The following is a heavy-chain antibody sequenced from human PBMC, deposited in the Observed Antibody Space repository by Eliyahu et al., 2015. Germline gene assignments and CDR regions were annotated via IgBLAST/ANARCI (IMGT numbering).Heavy chain of an antibody. D-gene: IGHD2-15*01. Sequence: QLQLVESGGGVVQPGRSLRLSCXGSGFXFSXYGMXXVPPXXRQAPGQGLEWVAIIWYNGGIKYYADSVKGRFTISRDNARNTVSLFMSSLRVEDSAVYYCVRDPYCSGGSCYEWPTDYGVAVWGNGTTVAVSS. CDR2: IWYNGGIK. J-gene: IGHJ6*04. CDR3: VRDPYCSGGSCYEWPTDYGVAV. V-gene: IGHV3-33*01. CDR1: GFXFSXYG.